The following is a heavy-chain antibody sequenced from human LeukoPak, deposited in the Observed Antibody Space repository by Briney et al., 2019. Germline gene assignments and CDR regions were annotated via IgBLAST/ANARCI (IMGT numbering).Heavy chain of an antibody. CDR2: IYYSGTT. CDR3: AKLLWFGETNMCFDS. J-gene: IGHJ4*02. D-gene: IGHD3-10*01. Sequence: SETLSLTCTVSGGSIRTYYWSWIRQPPGKGLEWIGYIYYSGTTNYNPSLKSRVTMSVDTSKNQFSLKLSSVTAADTAVYYCAKLLWFGETNMCFDSWGQGTPVTVSS. CDR1: GGSIRTYY. V-gene: IGHV4-59*01.